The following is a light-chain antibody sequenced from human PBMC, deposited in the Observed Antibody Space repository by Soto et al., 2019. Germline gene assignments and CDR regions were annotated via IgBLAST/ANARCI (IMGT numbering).Light chain of an antibody. CDR2: GAS. J-gene: IGKJ4*01. CDR1: QGINRK. CDR3: QQYHTWPVT. V-gene: IGKV3-15*01. Sequence: IVMTQSPATLSVSPGERVTFSCRASQGINRKLAWYQHKAGQAPRLLISGASTGATGIPARFSGSGSGTEFTLTINSRQSEDSAVYYCQQYHTWPVTFVGGTKVEI.